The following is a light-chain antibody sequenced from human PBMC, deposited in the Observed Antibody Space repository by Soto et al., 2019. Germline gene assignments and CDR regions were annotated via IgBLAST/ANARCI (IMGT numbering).Light chain of an antibody. CDR3: SSYTSSIPYV. CDR2: EVS. V-gene: IGLV2-14*01. Sequence: QSALTQPASVSGSPGQSITISCTGTSSDVGGYNYVSWYQQHPGKAPKLMIYEVSNRPSGVSNRFSGSKSGNTASLTISGLQAEDEADYYCSSYTSSIPYVFGTGTKQTVL. J-gene: IGLJ1*01. CDR1: SSDVGGYNY.